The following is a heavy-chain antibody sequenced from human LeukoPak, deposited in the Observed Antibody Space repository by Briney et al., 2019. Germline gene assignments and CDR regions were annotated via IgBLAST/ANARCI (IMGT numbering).Heavy chain of an antibody. D-gene: IGHD3-22*01. J-gene: IGHJ4*02. CDR1: GFTFSSYA. V-gene: IGHV3-64*01. CDR2: ISSNGGST. CDR3: ARSPIYDSSGYLGY. Sequence: GGSLRLSCAASGFTFSSYAMHWVRQAPGKGLEYVSAISSNGGSTYYANSVKGRFTISRDNSKNTLYLQMGSLRAEDMAVYYCARSPIYDSSGYLGYWGQGTLVTVSS.